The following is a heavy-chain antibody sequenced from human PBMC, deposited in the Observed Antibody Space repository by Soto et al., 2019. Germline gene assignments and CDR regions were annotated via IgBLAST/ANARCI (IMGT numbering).Heavy chain of an antibody. Sequence: QVQLVESGGGVVQPGRSLRLSCAASGFTFSSYGMHWVRQAPGKGLEWVAVISYDGSNKYYADSVKGRFTISRDNSKNTLYLQMNSLRAEDTAVYYCAKDRGYSYGIDYWGQGTLVTVSS. V-gene: IGHV3-30*18. D-gene: IGHD5-18*01. CDR3: AKDRGYSYGIDY. J-gene: IGHJ4*02. CDR2: ISYDGSNK. CDR1: GFTFSSYG.